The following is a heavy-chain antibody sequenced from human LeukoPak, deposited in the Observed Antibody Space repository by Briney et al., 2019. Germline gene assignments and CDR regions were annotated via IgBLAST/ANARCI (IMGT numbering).Heavy chain of an antibody. Sequence: GGSLRLSCAASEITFTSYELNWVRQAPGKGLEWVSYISSSGNTISYADSVKGRFTISRDNAKNSLYLQVISLRAEDTAVYYCARGPSIAARYDAFDIWGQGTMVTVSS. V-gene: IGHV3-48*03. D-gene: IGHD6-6*01. CDR2: ISSSGNTI. J-gene: IGHJ3*02. CDR1: EITFTSYE. CDR3: ARGPSIAARYDAFDI.